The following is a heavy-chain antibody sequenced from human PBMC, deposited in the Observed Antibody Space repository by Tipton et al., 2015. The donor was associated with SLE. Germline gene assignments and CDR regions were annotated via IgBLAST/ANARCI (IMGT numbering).Heavy chain of an antibody. CDR1: GFTFSAYV. CDR2: ISYDGSNK. J-gene: IGHJ4*02. D-gene: IGHD1-7*01. Sequence: SLRLSCAASGFTFSAYVMHWVRQAPGKGLEWVALISYDGSNKYYADSVKGRFTISRDNSKNTLYLQMNSLRAEDTAVYYCATLTGTGYLLLRRFDLWGQGTLVTVSS. CDR3: ATLTGTGYLLLRRFDL. V-gene: IGHV3-30*04.